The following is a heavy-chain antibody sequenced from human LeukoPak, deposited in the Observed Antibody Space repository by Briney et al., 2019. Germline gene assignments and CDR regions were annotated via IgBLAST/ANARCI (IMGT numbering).Heavy chain of an antibody. Sequence: GGSLRLSCAASGFTSSSYAMHWVRQAPGKGLEYVSAISSNGGSTYYANSVKGRFTISRDNSKNTLYLQMGSLRAEDMAVYYCARGDYDFWSGRNYYMDVWGKGTTVTVSS. CDR2: ISSNGGST. CDR3: ARGDYDFWSGRNYYMDV. V-gene: IGHV3-64*01. D-gene: IGHD3-3*01. J-gene: IGHJ6*03. CDR1: GFTSSSYA.